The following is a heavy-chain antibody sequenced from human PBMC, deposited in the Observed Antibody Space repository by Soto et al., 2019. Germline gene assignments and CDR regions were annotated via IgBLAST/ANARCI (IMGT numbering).Heavy chain of an antibody. V-gene: IGHV1-18*01. CDR1: GYTFPSYG. CDR2: ISAYNGNT. D-gene: IGHD4-17*01. Sequence: QVQLVQSGAEVKKPGASVKVSCKASGYTFPSYGISWVRQAPGQGLEWMGWISAYNGNTNYAQKLQGRVTITADESTSTAYMELSSLRSEDTAVYYCAREGRVGYGRDYYYGMDVWGQGTTVTVSS. J-gene: IGHJ6*02. CDR3: AREGRVGYGRDYYYGMDV.